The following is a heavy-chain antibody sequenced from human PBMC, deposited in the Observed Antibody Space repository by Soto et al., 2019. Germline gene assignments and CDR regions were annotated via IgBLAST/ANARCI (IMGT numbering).Heavy chain of an antibody. CDR3: AKGPYYYDSSGYLNY. CDR2: ISGSGGST. Sequence: GGSLRLSCAVSGFTFSSYAMSWVRQAPGKGLEWVSAISGSGGSTYYADSVKGRFTISRDNSKNTLYLQMNSLRAEDTAVYYCAKGPYYYDSSGYLNYWGQGTLVTVSS. D-gene: IGHD3-22*01. J-gene: IGHJ4*02. CDR1: GFTFSSYA. V-gene: IGHV3-23*01.